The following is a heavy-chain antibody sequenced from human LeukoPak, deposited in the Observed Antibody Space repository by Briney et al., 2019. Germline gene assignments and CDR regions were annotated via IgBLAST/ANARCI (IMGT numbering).Heavy chain of an antibody. Sequence: GESLKISCEGSGYSFTSYWIGWVRQMPGKGLEWMGIIYPGDSDTRYSPSFQGQVTISADKSISTAYLQWSSLKASDTAMYYCTARGVDYYGSGSYSDYWGQGTLVTVSS. CDR3: TARGVDYYGSGSYSDY. D-gene: IGHD3-10*01. J-gene: IGHJ4*02. V-gene: IGHV5-51*01. CDR2: IYPGDSDT. CDR1: GYSFTSYW.